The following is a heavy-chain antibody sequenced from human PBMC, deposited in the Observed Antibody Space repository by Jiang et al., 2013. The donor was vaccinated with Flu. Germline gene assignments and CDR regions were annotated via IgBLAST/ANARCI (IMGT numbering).Heavy chain of an antibody. D-gene: IGHD4-17*01. J-gene: IGHJ3*01. Sequence: VQLLESGGGLVKPGGSLRLSCAASGFTFRSNVMNWVRQAPGRGLEWVSFVSGNSNYIYYADSVKGRFTISRDNAKNSLYLQMNSLRAEDTAVYYCARNPTEYGDYALDLWGRGTMVTVSS. V-gene: IGHV3-21*01. CDR3: ARNPTEYGDYALDL. CDR1: GFTFRSNV. CDR2: VSGNSNYI.